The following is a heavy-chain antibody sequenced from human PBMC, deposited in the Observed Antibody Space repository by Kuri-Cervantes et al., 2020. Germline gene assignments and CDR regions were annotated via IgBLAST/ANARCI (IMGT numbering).Heavy chain of an antibody. CDR3: ARGVFSDSSSFDY. CDR2: INHDGSEQ. D-gene: IGHD3-22*01. V-gene: IGHV3-7*01. Sequence: LSLSCAASGFTFSSYWMSWVRQTPGKGLEWVASINHDGSEQYYLDSVKGRFTFSRDNAKNSLFLQMNSLRPEDTSIYYCARGVFSDSSSFDYWGRGTLVTVSS. J-gene: IGHJ4*02. CDR1: GFTFSSYW.